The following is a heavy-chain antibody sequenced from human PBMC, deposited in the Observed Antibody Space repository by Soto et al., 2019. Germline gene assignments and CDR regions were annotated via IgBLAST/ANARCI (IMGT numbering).Heavy chain of an antibody. J-gene: IGHJ4*02. D-gene: IGHD3-22*01. CDR2: IIPIFGTA. CDR1: GGTFSSYA. Sequence: QVQLVQSGAEVKKPGSSVKVSCKASGGTFSSYAISWVRQAPGQGLEWMGGIIPIFGTANYAQKFQGRVTITADKSTSTAYMELISLRSEDTAVYYCARDPSPYYYDSSGYPDYWGQGTLVTVSS. CDR3: ARDPSPYYYDSSGYPDY. V-gene: IGHV1-69*06.